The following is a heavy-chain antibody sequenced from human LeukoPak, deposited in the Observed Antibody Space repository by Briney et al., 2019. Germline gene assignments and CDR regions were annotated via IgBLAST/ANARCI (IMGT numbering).Heavy chain of an antibody. V-gene: IGHV6-1*01. J-gene: IGHJ3*02. CDR3: ARDPTLADDAFDI. Sequence: SQTLSLTCAISGDSVSSNSAAWNWLRQSPSRGLEWLGRTYYRSRWYNDYAVSVKSRITINPDTSKNQFSLQLNSVTPEDTAVYYCARDPTLADDAFDIWGQGTMVTVSS. D-gene: IGHD2/OR15-2a*01. CDR2: TYYRSRWYN. CDR1: GDSVSSNSAA.